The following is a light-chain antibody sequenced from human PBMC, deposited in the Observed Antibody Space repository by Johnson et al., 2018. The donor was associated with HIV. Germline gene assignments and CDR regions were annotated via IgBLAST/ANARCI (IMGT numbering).Light chain of an antibody. CDR1: SSNIGNNY. Sequence: SVLTQPPSVSAAPGQKVTISCSGSSSNIGNNYVSWYQQLPGTAPKLLIYDNNKRPSGIPDRFSGSKSGTSATLGITALQTGDEADYYCGTWDSSLSAVFGTGTKVTVL. J-gene: IGLJ1*01. CDR2: DNN. V-gene: IGLV1-51*01. CDR3: GTWDSSLSAV.